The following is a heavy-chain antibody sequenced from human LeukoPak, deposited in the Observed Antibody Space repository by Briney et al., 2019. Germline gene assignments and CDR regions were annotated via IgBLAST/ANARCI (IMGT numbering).Heavy chain of an antibody. CDR3: ARGVSRYYDILTGYVYYYYMDV. D-gene: IGHD3-9*01. CDR1: GGSISSYY. CDR2: IYTSGST. Sequence: SETLSLTCTVSGGSISSYYWSWLRQPAGKGLEWIGRIYTSGSTNYNPSLKSRVTISVDTSKNQFSLKLSSVTAADTAVYYCARGVSRYYDILTGYVYYYYMDVWGKGTTVTVSS. V-gene: IGHV4-4*07. J-gene: IGHJ6*03.